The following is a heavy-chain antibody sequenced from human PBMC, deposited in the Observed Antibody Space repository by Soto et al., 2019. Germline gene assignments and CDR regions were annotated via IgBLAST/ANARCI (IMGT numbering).Heavy chain of an antibody. CDR2: IYYSGST. CDR3: ARAGGILTGYYSYYFDY. Sequence: SETLSLTCTVSGGSISSGGYYWSWIRQHPGKGLEWIGYIYYSGSTYYNPSLKSRVTISVDTSKNQFSLKLSSVTAADTAVYYCARAGGILTGYYSYYFDYWGQGTLVTVSS. V-gene: IGHV4-31*03. D-gene: IGHD3-9*01. J-gene: IGHJ4*02. CDR1: GGSISSGGYY.